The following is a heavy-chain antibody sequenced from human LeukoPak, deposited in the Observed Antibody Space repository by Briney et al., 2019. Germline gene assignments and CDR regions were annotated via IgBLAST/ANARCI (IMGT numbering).Heavy chain of an antibody. CDR3: ARDEYYYDSGLYFQH. V-gene: IGHV3-21*01. Sequence: PGGSLRLSCAASGFTFSTYSMNWVRQAPGKGLEWVSSISSSSSYIYYADSVKGRFTISRDNAKNSLYLQMNSLRAEDTAVYYCARDEYYYDSGLYFQHWGQGTLVTVSS. J-gene: IGHJ1*01. CDR2: ISSSSSYI. D-gene: IGHD3-22*01. CDR1: GFTFSTYS.